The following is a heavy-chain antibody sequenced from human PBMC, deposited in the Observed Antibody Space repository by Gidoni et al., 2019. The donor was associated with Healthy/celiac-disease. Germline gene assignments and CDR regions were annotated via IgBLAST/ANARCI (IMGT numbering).Heavy chain of an antibody. CDR1: GFTFSSYA. V-gene: IGHV3-23*04. J-gene: IGHJ4*02. Sequence: EVQLVESGGGLVQPGGSLRLSCAASGFTFSSYAMSWVRRAPGKGLVWVSAISGSGGSTYYADSVKGRFTISRDNSKNTLYLQMNSLRAEDTAVYYCSTFLYCGGDCYSGGFDYWGQGTLVTVSS. CDR3: STFLYCGGDCYSGGFDY. CDR2: ISGSGGST. D-gene: IGHD2-21*02.